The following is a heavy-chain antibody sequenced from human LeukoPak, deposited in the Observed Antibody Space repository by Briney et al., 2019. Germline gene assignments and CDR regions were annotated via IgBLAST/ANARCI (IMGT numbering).Heavy chain of an antibody. CDR3: ASLYSSGYYYNYYGMDV. CDR1: GGSISSYY. V-gene: IGHV4-59*08. CDR2: VYYSGST. Sequence: TTSETLSLTCTVSGGSISSYYWSWIRQPPGKGLEWIGYVYYSGSTNYNPSLKSRVTISVDTSKNQFSLKLSSVTAADTAVYYCASLYSSGYYYNYYGMDVWGQGTTVTVSS. J-gene: IGHJ6*02. D-gene: IGHD3-22*01.